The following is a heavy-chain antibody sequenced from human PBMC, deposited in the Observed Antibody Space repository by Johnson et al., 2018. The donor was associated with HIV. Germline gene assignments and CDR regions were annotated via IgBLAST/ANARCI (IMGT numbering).Heavy chain of an antibody. Sequence: VQLVESGGSVVQPGRSLRLSCAASGFTFSDYYMSWIRQAPGKGLEWVANIKEDGSETSYVDSVKGRFIISRDNAKNSLFLQMNSLRAGDTALYYCVSVVRMPFSSDWKAFHIWGQGTLVSVSS. CDR3: VSVVRMPFSSDWKAFHI. V-gene: IGHV3-7*02. J-gene: IGHJ3*02. CDR1: GFTFSDYY. CDR2: IKEDGSET. D-gene: IGHD6-19*01.